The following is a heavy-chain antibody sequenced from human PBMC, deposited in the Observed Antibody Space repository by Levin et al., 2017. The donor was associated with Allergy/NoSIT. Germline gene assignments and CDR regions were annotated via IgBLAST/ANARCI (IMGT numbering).Heavy chain of an antibody. CDR2: ISPYNGDT. J-gene: IGHJ3*02. CDR3: ARETAETAADTFDI. V-gene: IGHV1-18*01. Sequence: GESLKISCQASGYTFTFYGLTWVRQAPGQGLEWMGWISPYNGDTKYAQHLQGRVIMTADTSTSTAFMELRSLKFDDTAVYYCARETAETAADTFDIWGQGTMVTVSS. D-gene: IGHD5-18*01. CDR1: GYTFTFYG.